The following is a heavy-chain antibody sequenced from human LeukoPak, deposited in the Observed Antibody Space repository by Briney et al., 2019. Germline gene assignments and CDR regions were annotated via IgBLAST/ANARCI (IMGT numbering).Heavy chain of an antibody. D-gene: IGHD2-2*02. CDR1: GGSISSYY. CDR2: IYYSGST. Sequence: SETLSLTCTVSGGSISSYYWSWIRQPPGKGLEWIGYIYYSGSTNYNPSLKSRVTISVDTSKNQFSLKLSSVTAADTAVYYCARGTQKGWFPGTYRSSTSCYSYAFDIWGQGTMVTVSS. V-gene: IGHV4-59*01. J-gene: IGHJ3*02. CDR3: ARGTQKGWFPGTYRSSTSCYSYAFDI.